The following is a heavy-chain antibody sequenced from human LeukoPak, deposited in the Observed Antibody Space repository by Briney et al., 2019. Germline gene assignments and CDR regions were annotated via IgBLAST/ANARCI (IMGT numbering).Heavy chain of an antibody. CDR2: INHSGST. CDR3: ARGDFWSAPFIH. J-gene: IGHJ1*01. CDR1: GGSFSGYY. D-gene: IGHD3-3*01. V-gene: IGHV4-34*01. Sequence: SETLSLTCAVYGGSFSGYYWSWIRQPPGKGLEWIGEINHSGSTNYNPSLKSRVTISVGTSKNQFSLKLSSVTAADTAVYYCARGDFWSAPFIHWGQGTLVTVSS.